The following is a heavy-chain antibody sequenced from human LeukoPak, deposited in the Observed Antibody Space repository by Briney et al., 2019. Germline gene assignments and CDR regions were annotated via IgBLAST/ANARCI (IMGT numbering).Heavy chain of an antibody. CDR2: IYYSGST. J-gene: IGHJ4*02. Sequence: SETLSLTCTVSGGSISSSSYYWGWIRQPPGKGLERIGSIYYSGSTYYNPSLKSRVTISVDTSKNQFSLKLSSVTAADTAVYYCARGEVITTTTPYYFDYWGQGTLVTVSS. CDR1: GGSISSSSYY. V-gene: IGHV4-39*07. CDR3: ARGEVITTTTPYYFDY. D-gene: IGHD1-26*01.